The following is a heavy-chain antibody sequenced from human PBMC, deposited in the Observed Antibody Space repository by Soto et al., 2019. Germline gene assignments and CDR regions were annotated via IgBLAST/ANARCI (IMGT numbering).Heavy chain of an antibody. Sequence: QVQLVESGGGVVQPGRSLRLSCEASGFTFSRYGMHWVRQAPGKGLAGLAVIAYDGNKKYYADSVKGRLTISRDNSKNTLYLQMSSPRVDATAMYYCARSKGDDYGVYGSDYWGQGTLVTVSS. CDR2: IAYDGNKK. V-gene: IGHV3-33*05. D-gene: IGHD4-17*01. CDR3: ARSKGDDYGVYGSDY. CDR1: GFTFSRYG. J-gene: IGHJ4*02.